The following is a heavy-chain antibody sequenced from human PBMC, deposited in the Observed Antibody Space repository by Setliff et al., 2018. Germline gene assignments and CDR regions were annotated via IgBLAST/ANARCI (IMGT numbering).Heavy chain of an antibody. CDR3: ARAAGYSSSWYHYYYGMDV. CDR1: GGSISSSSYY. D-gene: IGHD6-13*01. Sequence: PSETLSLTCTVSGGSISSSSYYWGWIRQPPGKGLEWIGSIYYSGSTYYNPSLKSRVTISVDTSKNQFSLKLSSVTAADTAVYYCARAAGYSSSWYHYYYGMDVWGQGTTVTVS. J-gene: IGHJ6*02. CDR2: IYYSGST. V-gene: IGHV4-39*01.